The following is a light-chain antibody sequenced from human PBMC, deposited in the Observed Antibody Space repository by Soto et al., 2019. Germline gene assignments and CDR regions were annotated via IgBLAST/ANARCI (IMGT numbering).Light chain of an antibody. J-gene: IGKJ4*01. CDR2: NAS. CDR1: QSISSR. CDR3: QQYNSYPLT. V-gene: IGKV1-5*03. Sequence: DIQMTQSPSTLSASVGERVTITCRASQSISSRLAWYQHKPGKAPKLLIYNASSLESGVPSRFSGSGSGAAFTLTISSLQPDDFATYYCQQYNSYPLTFGGGTKVEIK.